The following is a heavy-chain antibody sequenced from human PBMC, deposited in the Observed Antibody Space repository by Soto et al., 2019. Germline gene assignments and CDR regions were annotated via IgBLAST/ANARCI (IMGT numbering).Heavy chain of an antibody. CDR1: GFTFGASA. CDR2: INRDGSST. J-gene: IGHJ4*02. V-gene: IGHV3-74*01. D-gene: IGHD1-1*01. Sequence: GGSLRLSCAASGFTFGASALQWVRQASGKGLVWVSRINRDGSSTSYADSVKGRVTISRDTAKNTLYLQMNSLRAEDTAVYYCAREIVTTGEYYFDSWGQGTLVTVSS. CDR3: AREIVTTGEYYFDS.